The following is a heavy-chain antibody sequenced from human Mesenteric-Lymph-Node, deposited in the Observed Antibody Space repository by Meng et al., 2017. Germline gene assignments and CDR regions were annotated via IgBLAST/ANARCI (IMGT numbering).Heavy chain of an antibody. Sequence: LTDPCPTLVTPTQTLPLTCPFLGFLLPSGAEGGGWCRQPPGKGLEWLAMIYRDDEKRFSPSLNSRLTITKDTSKSQVVLTMTNMDPVDTATYYCARGRVGTWWFDPWGQGALVTVSS. D-gene: IGHD3-16*01. J-gene: IGHJ5*02. CDR3: ARGRVGTWWFDP. CDR1: GFLLPSGAEG. V-gene: IGHV2-5*02. CDR2: IYRDDEK.